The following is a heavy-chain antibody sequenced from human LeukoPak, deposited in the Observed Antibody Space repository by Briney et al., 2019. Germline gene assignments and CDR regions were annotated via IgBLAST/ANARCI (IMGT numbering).Heavy chain of an antibody. V-gene: IGHV3-15*01. Sequence: GGSLRLSCAASGFTFSNAWMSWVRQAPGKGLEWVGRIKSKTDGGTTDYAAPVKGRYTISRDDSKNTLYLQMNSLKTEDTAVYYCTGRVYDYVWGSYRPPGDYWGQGTLVTVSS. CDR1: GFTFSNAW. D-gene: IGHD3-16*02. CDR3: TGRVYDYVWGSYRPPGDY. CDR2: IKSKTDGGTT. J-gene: IGHJ4*02.